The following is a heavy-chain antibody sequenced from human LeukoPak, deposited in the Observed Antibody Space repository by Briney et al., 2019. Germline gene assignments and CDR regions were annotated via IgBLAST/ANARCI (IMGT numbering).Heavy chain of an antibody. CDR2: ITGNTANT. CDR1: GFTFSNYA. Sequence: GGSLRLSCAASGFTFSNYAMTWVRLAPGKGLEWVSAITGNTANTYYADSVKGRFTISRDNSKNTVYLQMNSPRVEDTAVYYCAKRYVSSNYYQCLGEWGQGTLVTVSS. CDR3: AKRYVSSNYYQCLGE. V-gene: IGHV3-23*01. J-gene: IGHJ4*02. D-gene: IGHD3-22*01.